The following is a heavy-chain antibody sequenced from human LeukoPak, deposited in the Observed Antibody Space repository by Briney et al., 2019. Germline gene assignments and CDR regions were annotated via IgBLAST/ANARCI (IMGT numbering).Heavy chain of an antibody. CDR1: GFTFSSYG. Sequence: GGSLRLSCAASGFTFSSYGMHWVRQAPGKGLEWVAVIWYDGSNKYYADSVKGRFTISRDNAKNSLYLQMNSLRAEDTAVYYCARDLGSSAISPFDYWGQGTLVTVSS. CDR2: IWYDGSNK. D-gene: IGHD2-2*02. J-gene: IGHJ4*02. V-gene: IGHV3-33*01. CDR3: ARDLGSSAISPFDY.